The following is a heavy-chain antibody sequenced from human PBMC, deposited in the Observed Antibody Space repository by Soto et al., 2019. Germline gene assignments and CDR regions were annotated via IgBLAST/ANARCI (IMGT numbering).Heavy chain of an antibody. Sequence: GEALNISGKVSGYSFTIYCIGCVRQMPGKGLERMGIIYPGDSDTRYSPSFQGQVTISADKSISTAYLQWSSLKASDTAMYYCARHGPRVYYDNSDYYYYGMDVWGQGTTVTVSS. J-gene: IGHJ6*02. V-gene: IGHV5-51*01. CDR3: ARHGPRVYYDNSDYYYYGMDV. CDR1: GYSFTIYC. D-gene: IGHD3-22*01. CDR2: IYPGDSDT.